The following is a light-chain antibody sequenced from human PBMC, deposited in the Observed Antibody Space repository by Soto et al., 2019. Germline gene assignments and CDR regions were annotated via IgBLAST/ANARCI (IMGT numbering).Light chain of an antibody. CDR1: QSISSW. V-gene: IGKV1-5*01. Sequence: DIQMTQSPSTLSASVGDRVTITCRASQSISSWLAWYQQKPGKAPKLLIYDASSLESGVPSRLSGSGSGTEFTLTISSLQPDDFATYCCQQYNSYSPMYTFGQGTKLEIE. J-gene: IGKJ2*01. CDR2: DAS. CDR3: QQYNSYSPMYT.